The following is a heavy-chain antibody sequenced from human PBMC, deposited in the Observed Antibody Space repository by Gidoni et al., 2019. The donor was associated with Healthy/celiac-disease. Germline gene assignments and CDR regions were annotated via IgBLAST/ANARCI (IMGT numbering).Heavy chain of an antibody. CDR2: MNPNSGNT. V-gene: IGHV1-8*01. D-gene: IGHD3-10*01. Sequence: QVQLVQSGAEVKTPGASVKVSCKASGYTSTSYDINWVRQATGQGLEWMGWMNPNSGNTGYAQKFQGRVTMTRNTSISTAYMELSSLRSEDTAVYYCATPPAGSGSYYPTNYYYGMDVWGQGTTVTVSS. CDR1: GYTSTSYD. CDR3: ATPPAGSGSYYPTNYYYGMDV. J-gene: IGHJ6*02.